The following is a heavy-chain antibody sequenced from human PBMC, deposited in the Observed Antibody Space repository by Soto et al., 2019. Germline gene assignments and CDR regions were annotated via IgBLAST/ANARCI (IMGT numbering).Heavy chain of an antibody. CDR1: GFTFSSYW. Sequence: EVQLVESGGGLVQPGGSLRLSCAASGFTFSSYWMHWVRQAPGKGLVWVSRINSDGRSTSYADSVKGRFTISRDNAKNPLYLQMNSLRAVDTAVYYCASYYGSGSYWPTYWGQGTLVTVSS. V-gene: IGHV3-74*01. CDR2: INSDGRST. J-gene: IGHJ4*02. CDR3: ASYYGSGSYWPTY. D-gene: IGHD3-10*01.